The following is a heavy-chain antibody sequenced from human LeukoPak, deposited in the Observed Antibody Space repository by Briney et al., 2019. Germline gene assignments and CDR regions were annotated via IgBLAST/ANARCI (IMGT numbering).Heavy chain of an antibody. D-gene: IGHD5-24*01. V-gene: IGHV4-31*03. J-gene: IGHJ4*02. Sequence: KPSQTLSLTCTVSGASTSSGDYYWSWIRQHPGTGLERIGYIYYSGSTYYNPSLKSRVTISIDTSKNQFFLKLSSVTAADTAVYYCTRVKRFGDYLDYWGQGTLVTVSS. CDR3: TRVKRFGDYLDY. CDR1: GASTSSGDYY. CDR2: IYYSGST.